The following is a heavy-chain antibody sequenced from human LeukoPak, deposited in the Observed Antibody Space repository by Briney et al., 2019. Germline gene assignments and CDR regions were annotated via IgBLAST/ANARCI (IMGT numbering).Heavy chain of an antibody. Sequence: GASLRLSCVASGFTFSNYAMTWVRQAPGKGLEWVSCIIGSGGTTYYADSVKGRFTISRDNSKNTVYLQMYGLRAEDTAIYYCAKDYYYAGSIHDTSGFPMDVWGQGTTVTVSS. J-gene: IGHJ6*02. CDR3: AKDYYYAGSIHDTSGFPMDV. CDR2: IIGSGGTT. CDR1: GFTFSNYA. D-gene: IGHD3-22*01. V-gene: IGHV3-23*01.